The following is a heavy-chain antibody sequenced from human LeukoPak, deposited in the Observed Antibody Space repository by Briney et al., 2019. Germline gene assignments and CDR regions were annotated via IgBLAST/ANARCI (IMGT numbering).Heavy chain of an antibody. V-gene: IGHV3-23*01. J-gene: IGHJ4*02. D-gene: IGHD1-26*01. CDR2: ISGSGGST. CDR1: GFTFSSYG. CDR3: AKALIVGAAFDY. Sequence: GGTLRLSCAASGFTFSSYGMSWVRQAPGKGLEWVSAISGSGGSTYYADSVKGRFTISRDNSKNTLYLQMNSLRAEDTAVYYCAKALIVGAAFDYWGQGTLVTVSS.